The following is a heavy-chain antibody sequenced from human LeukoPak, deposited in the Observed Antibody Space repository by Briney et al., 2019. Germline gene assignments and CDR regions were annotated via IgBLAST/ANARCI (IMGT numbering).Heavy chain of an antibody. CDR1: GFTFSSYG. D-gene: IGHD3-22*01. Sequence: GGSLRLSCVASGFTFSSYGMHWVRQAPGKGLEWVAVVSFDGSNQYYGDSVKGRFTLSRDNSRNTLYLQMDSLRSEDTAVYYCARGVALSTLIVVRHWGQGTLVTVSP. CDR3: ARGVALSTLIVVRH. V-gene: IGHV3-30*19. J-gene: IGHJ4*02. CDR2: VSFDGSNQ.